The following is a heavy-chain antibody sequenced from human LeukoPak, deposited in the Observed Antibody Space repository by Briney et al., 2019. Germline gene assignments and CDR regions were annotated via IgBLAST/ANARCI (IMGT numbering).Heavy chain of an antibody. CDR2: ISTSSNTI. V-gene: IGHV3-48*01. CDR1: GFTFSRYS. D-gene: IGHD2-8*01. J-gene: IGHJ4*02. Sequence: GVSLTLSCAASGFTFSRYSMNWARQATGKGLEWVSYISTSSNTIYYADSVKGRFTISRDNAKNSLYLQMNSLRAEDTAVYYCARDSLILMTSSFFDYWGQGTLVTVSS. CDR3: ARDSLILMTSSFFDY.